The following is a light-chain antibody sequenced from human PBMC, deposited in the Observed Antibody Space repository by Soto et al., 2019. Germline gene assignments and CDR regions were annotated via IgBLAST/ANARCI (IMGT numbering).Light chain of an antibody. CDR3: HQYHDWTRT. J-gene: IGKJ1*01. V-gene: IGKV3-15*01. CDR1: QSLSTRS. Sequence: MLFMQSPGTRCLGPGGRLRRSCRSSQSLSTRSLDWYQKKTGKAPSLLIYGASTRATGIPARFSGSASGTELTRTISSMQSAAFQVYQSHQYHDWTRTFGQGTKVDIK. CDR2: GAS.